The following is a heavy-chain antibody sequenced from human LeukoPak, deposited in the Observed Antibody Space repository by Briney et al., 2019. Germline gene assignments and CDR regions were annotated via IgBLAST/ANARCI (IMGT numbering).Heavy chain of an antibody. Sequence: SETLSLTCTVSDDSITSSSYYWGWIRQPPGKGLEWIGSIFFRGTTYYNSSLKSRVTMSVDTSKNQFSLKLKSVTAADTAVYYCARHRDSGGFYALDYWGQGALVTVSS. CDR2: IFFRGTT. CDR3: ARHRDSGGFYALDY. CDR1: DDSITSSSYY. J-gene: IGHJ4*02. V-gene: IGHV4-39*01. D-gene: IGHD3-22*01.